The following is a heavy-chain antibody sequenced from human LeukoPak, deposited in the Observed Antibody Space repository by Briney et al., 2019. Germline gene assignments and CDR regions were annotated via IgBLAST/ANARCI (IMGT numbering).Heavy chain of an antibody. J-gene: IGHJ4*02. V-gene: IGHV1-69*01. D-gene: IGHD6-13*01. CDR2: IIPIFGTA. Sequence: GSSVKLSCTASGATFSSYAISWVRQAPGQGLEWMGGIIPIFGTANCAQKYQGRVTITADESTSTAFMELSSLRSEDTAGYYCARAPSTGYSSSWYPFDYWGQGTLVTVSS. CDR1: GATFSSYA. CDR3: ARAPSTGYSSSWYPFDY.